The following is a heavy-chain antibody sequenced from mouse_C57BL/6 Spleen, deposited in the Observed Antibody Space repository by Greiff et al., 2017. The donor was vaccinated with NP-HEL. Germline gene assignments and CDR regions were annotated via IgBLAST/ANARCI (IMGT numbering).Heavy chain of an antibody. Sequence: VQVVESGPGLVAPSQSLSITCTVSGFSLTSYGVHWVRQPPGKGLEWLVVIWSDGSTTYNSALKSRLSISKDNSKSQVFLKMNSLQTDDTAMYYCARHGRRRDYAMDYWGQGTSVTVSS. D-gene: IGHD4-1*01. CDR1: GFSLTSYG. CDR3: ARHGRRRDYAMDY. V-gene: IGHV2-6-1*01. J-gene: IGHJ4*01. CDR2: IWSDGST.